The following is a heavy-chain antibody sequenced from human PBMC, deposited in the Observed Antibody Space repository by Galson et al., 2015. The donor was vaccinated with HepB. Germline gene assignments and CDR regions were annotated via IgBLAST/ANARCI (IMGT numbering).Heavy chain of an antibody. CDR3: ARDVRHYNRSGSRYGMDV. Sequence: SLRLSCAASGFIFRDYYMSWIRQAPGKGLEWVSSISSGSGHNDHTDSVNGRFTISRDNAKNTLYLQMNSLRAEDTAVFYCARDVRHYNRSGSRYGMDVWGQGTTVTVSS. V-gene: IGHV3-11*06. D-gene: IGHD3-22*01. CDR2: ISSGSGHN. J-gene: IGHJ6*02. CDR1: GFIFRDYY.